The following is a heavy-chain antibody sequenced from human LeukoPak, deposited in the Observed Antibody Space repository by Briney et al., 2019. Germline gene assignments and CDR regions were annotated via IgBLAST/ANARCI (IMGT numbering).Heavy chain of an antibody. D-gene: IGHD2-15*01. CDR1: GFTFSSHS. CDR3: ARGGRPGSVY. J-gene: IGHJ4*02. V-gene: IGHV3-21*05. Sequence: PGGSLRLSCAASGFTFSSHSMNWVRQAPGKGLEWVSYISSSSSYIYYADSVRGRFTISRDNAKNSLYLQMNSLRAEDTAVYYCARGGRPGSVYWGQGTLVTVSS. CDR2: ISSSSSYI.